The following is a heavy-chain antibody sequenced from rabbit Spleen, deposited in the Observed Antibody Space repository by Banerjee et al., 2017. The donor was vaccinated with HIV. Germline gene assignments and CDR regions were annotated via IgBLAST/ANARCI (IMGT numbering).Heavy chain of an antibody. CDR3: ARDLADVIGWNLDL. CDR2: IYIGSVTT. J-gene: IGHJ4*01. D-gene: IGHD1-1*01. Sequence: QLEESGGDLVKPGASLTLTCIASGFDVSSDYMSWVRQAPGKGLEWIGCIYIGSVTTDYASWVNGRFTISSDDAQNTVDLKMNSLTVADTATYFCARDLADVIGWNLDLWGPGTLVTVS. CDR1: GFDVSSDY. V-gene: IGHV1S7*01.